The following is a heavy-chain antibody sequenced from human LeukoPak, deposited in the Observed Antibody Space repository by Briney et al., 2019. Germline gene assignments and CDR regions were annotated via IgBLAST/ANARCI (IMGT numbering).Heavy chain of an antibody. CDR3: AREGGIVDRYGMDV. J-gene: IGHJ6*04. V-gene: IGHV3-7*03. Sequence: GGSLRLSCAASGFTFSSYWMSWVRQAPGKGLEWVANIKQDGSEKYYVDSVKGRFTISRDNAKNSLYLQMNSLRAEGTAVYYCAREGGIVDRYGMDVWGKGTTVTVSS. D-gene: IGHD1-26*01. CDR1: GFTFSSYW. CDR2: IKQDGSEK.